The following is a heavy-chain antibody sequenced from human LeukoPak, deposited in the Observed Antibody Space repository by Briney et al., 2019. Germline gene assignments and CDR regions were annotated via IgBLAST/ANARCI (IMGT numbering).Heavy chain of an antibody. CDR3: AGEDSSGAFDY. Sequence: GGSLRLSCVASGFSFSGYWMTWVRQAPGKGLEWVANINQGGSEKYYVDSVKGRFTISRDNAKNSLYLQMNSLRAEDTAVYYCAGEDSSGAFDYWGQGILVTVSS. CDR1: GFSFSGYW. D-gene: IGHD3-22*01. CDR2: INQGGSEK. V-gene: IGHV3-7*01. J-gene: IGHJ4*02.